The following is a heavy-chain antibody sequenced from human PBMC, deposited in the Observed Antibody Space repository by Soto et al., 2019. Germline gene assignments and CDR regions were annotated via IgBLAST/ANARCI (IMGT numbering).Heavy chain of an antibody. Sequence: QVQLQQWGAGLLKPSETLSLTCAVYGGSFSGYYWSWIRQPPGKGLEWIGEINHSGSTNYNPSLKSRVTISVDTSKNQFSLKLSSLTAADTAVYYCARGLRPRYCSGGSCSDYWGQGTLVTVSS. D-gene: IGHD2-15*01. CDR2: INHSGST. CDR3: ARGLRPRYCSGGSCSDY. V-gene: IGHV4-34*01. J-gene: IGHJ4*02. CDR1: GGSFSGYY.